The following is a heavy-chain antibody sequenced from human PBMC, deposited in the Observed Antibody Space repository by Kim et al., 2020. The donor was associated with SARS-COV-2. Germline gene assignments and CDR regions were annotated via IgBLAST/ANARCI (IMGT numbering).Heavy chain of an antibody. Sequence: VKGRFTISRDNSKNTLYLQMNSLRAEDTAVYYCARDSGIAVAGRMGAFDIWGQGTMVTVSS. D-gene: IGHD6-19*01. V-gene: IGHV3-66*01. CDR3: ARDSGIAVAGRMGAFDI. J-gene: IGHJ3*02.